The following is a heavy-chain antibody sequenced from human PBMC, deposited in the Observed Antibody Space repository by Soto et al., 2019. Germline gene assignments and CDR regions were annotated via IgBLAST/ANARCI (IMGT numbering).Heavy chain of an antibody. J-gene: IGHJ4*01. V-gene: IGHV1-69*06. Sequence: SVKVSCKASGGSFSSDAITWVRQAPGQGLEWIGEIIPMFDTTNYAPEFQGRVTITADTATTTVYMEVNRLTPDDTAVYYCARDVETEKTLRYFDFWG. CDR3: ARDVETEKTLRYFDF. D-gene: IGHD2-21*01. CDR2: IIPMFDTT. CDR1: GGSFSSDA.